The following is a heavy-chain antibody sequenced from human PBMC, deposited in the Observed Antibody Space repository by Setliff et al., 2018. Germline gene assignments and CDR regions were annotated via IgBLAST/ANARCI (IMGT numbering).Heavy chain of an antibody. CDR1: GYTFTSYD. J-gene: IGHJ5*02. V-gene: IGHV1-8*03. CDR3: ARGRRGNYDFWSGYSNWFDP. CDR2: MNPNSGNT. D-gene: IGHD3-3*01. Sequence: ASVKVSCKASGYTFTSYDINWVRQATGQGLEWMGWMNPNSGNTGYAQKFQGRVTITRNTSISTAYMELSSLGSEDTAVYYCARGRRGNYDFWSGYSNWFDPWGQGTLVTVSS.